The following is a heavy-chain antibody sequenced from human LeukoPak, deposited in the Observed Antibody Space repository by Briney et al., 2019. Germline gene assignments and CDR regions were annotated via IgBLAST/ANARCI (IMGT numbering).Heavy chain of an antibody. CDR2: SYCSGST. D-gene: IGHD6-19*01. V-gene: IGHV4-59*01. J-gene: IGHJ4*02. CDR1: GGSMRSYY. CDR3: ARVGSGSFDY. Sequence: TSETLSLTCTVSGGSMRSYYWSWIRQPPGKGLEWIGYSYCSGSTNSNPSLKSRVTISVDTSKNQFSLKLNSVTAADTAVYYCARVGSGSFDYWGQGTLVTVSS.